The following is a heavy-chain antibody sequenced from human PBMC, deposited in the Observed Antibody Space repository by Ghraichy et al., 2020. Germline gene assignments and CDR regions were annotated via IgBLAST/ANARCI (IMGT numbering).Heavy chain of an antibody. V-gene: IGHV3-33*01. J-gene: IGHJ2*01. CDR3: ARDEGQYCGGDCYSRYFDL. Sequence: GGSLRLSCAASGFTFSSYGMHWVRQAPGKGLEWVAVIWYDGSNKYYADSVKGRFTISRDNSKNTLYLQMNSLRAEDTAVYYCARDEGQYCGGDCYSRYFDLWGRGTLVTVSS. CDR2: IWYDGSNK. D-gene: IGHD2-21*02. CDR1: GFTFSSYG.